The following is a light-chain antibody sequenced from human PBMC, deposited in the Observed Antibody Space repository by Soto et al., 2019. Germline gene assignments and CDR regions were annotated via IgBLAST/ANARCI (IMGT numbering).Light chain of an antibody. J-gene: IGKJ3*01. Sequence: EIVLTQSPATLSLSPGESATLSCRASQSVGIFLAWYQLKAGQTPRLLIYDASNRAPGIPARFSGSGSGTDFTLTISSLEPEDFAVYYCQHRSNWLGTFGPGTKVDIK. CDR1: QSVGIF. CDR3: QHRSNWLGT. CDR2: DAS. V-gene: IGKV3-11*01.